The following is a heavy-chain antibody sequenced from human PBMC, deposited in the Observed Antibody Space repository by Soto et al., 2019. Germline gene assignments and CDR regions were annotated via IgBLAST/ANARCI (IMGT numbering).Heavy chain of an antibody. Sequence: PSETLSLTCAVSGDSMSSSYYYWGWIRQPPGKGLEWIGEINHSGSTNYNPSLKSRVTISVDTSKNQFSLKLNSVTAADTAVYYCALTYYDILTGSRTGYYMDVWGKGTTVTVSS. V-gene: IGHV4-39*07. CDR1: GDSMSSSYYY. CDR2: INHSGST. CDR3: ALTYYDILTGSRTGYYMDV. J-gene: IGHJ6*03. D-gene: IGHD3-9*01.